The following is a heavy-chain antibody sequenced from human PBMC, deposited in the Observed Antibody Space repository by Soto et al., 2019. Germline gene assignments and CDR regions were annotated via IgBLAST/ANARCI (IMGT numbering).Heavy chain of an antibody. CDR1: GFTISSYA. CDR3: AKDRTVSTSYYFDY. D-gene: IGHD4-17*01. V-gene: IGHV3-23*01. J-gene: IGHJ4*02. Sequence: GGSLRLSCAASGFTISSYAMSWFRQAPGKGLEWVSVISGSGGSTYYADSVKGRFTISRDKSKNTLYLQMNSLRAEDTAAYYCAKDRTVSTSYYFDYWGQGTLVTVSS. CDR2: ISGSGGST.